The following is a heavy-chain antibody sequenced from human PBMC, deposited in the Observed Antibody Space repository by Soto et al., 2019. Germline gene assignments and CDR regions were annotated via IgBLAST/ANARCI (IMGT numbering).Heavy chain of an antibody. J-gene: IGHJ6*02. D-gene: IGHD2-2*01. CDR3: ARDSGVVAHSFSYYNMDV. CDR1: GFTFSSYY. V-gene: IGHV3-7*01. CDR2: IKQDGSEK. Sequence: PGGSLRLSCAASGFTFSSYYMSWVRQAPGKGLEWVANIKQDGSEKYYVDSVKGRFTISRDNAKNSLYLQMNSLRAEDTAVYYCARDSGVVAHSFSYYNMDVWGQGTTVTSP.